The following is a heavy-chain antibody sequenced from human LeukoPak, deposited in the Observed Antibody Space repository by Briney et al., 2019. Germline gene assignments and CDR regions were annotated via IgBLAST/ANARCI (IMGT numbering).Heavy chain of an antibody. CDR1: GFTFSSYG. D-gene: IGHD3-22*01. V-gene: IGHV3-48*01. J-gene: IGHJ3*02. CDR2: ISSSSSTI. Sequence: GGSLRLSCAASGFTFSSYGMTWVRQAPGKGLEWVSYISSSSSTIYYADSVKGRFTISRDNSKNTLYLQMNSLRAEDTAVYYCAKDITITMIAGGIDIWGQGTMVTVSS. CDR3: AKDITITMIAGGIDI.